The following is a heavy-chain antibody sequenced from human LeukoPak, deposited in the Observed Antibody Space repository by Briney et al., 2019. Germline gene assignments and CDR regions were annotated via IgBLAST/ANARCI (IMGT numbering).Heavy chain of an antibody. CDR3: ARGGVTSYYYYGMDV. V-gene: IGHV1-18*04. Sequence: ASVKVSCKASGYTFTSYYRHWVRQAPGQELEWMGWISAYNGNTNYAQKLQGRVTMTTDTSTSTAYMELRSLRSDDTAVYYCARGGVTSYYYYGMDVWGQGTTVTVSS. J-gene: IGHJ6*02. CDR1: GYTFTSYY. CDR2: ISAYNGNT. D-gene: IGHD4-17*01.